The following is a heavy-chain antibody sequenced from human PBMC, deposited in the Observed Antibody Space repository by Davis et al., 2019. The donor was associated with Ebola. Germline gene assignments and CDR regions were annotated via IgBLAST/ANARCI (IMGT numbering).Heavy chain of an antibody. J-gene: IGHJ4*02. Sequence: AASVKVSCKASGYTFTSYNLHWVRQAPGQGLEWMGWIRSDNGDTKYPQKFQGRVTITRDTSATTSYMEVSSLRSEDTALYFCAREDKYGGNYYIGYWGQGTLVTVSS. CDR1: GYTFTSYN. CDR3: AREDKYGGNYYIGY. D-gene: IGHD3-22*01. CDR2: IRSDNGDT. V-gene: IGHV1-3*01.